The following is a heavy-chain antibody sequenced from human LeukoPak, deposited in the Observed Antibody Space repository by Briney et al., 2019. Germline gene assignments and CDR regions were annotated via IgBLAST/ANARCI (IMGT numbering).Heavy chain of an antibody. J-gene: IGHJ4*02. Sequence: EASVKVSCKASGYTFTSYYVHWVRQAPGQGLEWMGIINPSGGSTSYAQKFQGRVTVTRDMSTSTVYMELSRLRSDDTAVYFCAREKYGGNSHYFDYWGQGTLVTVSS. D-gene: IGHD4-23*01. CDR2: INPSGGST. CDR1: GYTFTSYY. CDR3: AREKYGGNSHYFDY. V-gene: IGHV1-46*01.